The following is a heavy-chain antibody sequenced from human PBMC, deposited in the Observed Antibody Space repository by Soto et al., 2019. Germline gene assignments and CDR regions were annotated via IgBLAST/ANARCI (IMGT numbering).Heavy chain of an antibody. D-gene: IGHD5-12*01. Sequence: QLQLHQSGSGLVKASQTLSLTCTFYGASISYGGYSWSWIRQPPGKGLEWIGYISHLENTFYNPSFQGPLTLSIDRSKNRFSVRLATMTAEDTAVYYGARGGVYDLFDYRGQGTLVTVAS. CDR1: GASISYGGYS. V-gene: IGHV4-30-2*01. CDR3: ARGGVYDLFDY. J-gene: IGHJ4*02. CDR2: ISHLENT.